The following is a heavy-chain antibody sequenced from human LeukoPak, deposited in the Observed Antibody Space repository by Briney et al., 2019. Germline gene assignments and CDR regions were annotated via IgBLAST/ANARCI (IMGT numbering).Heavy chain of an antibody. CDR2: IKEDGSEK. D-gene: IGHD1-1*01. V-gene: IGHV3-7*01. J-gene: IGHJ4*02. CDR1: GFTLSRSW. CDR3: ARSTAGFDY. Sequence: GGSLRLSCAASGFTLSRSWMAWVRQAPGKGLEWVANIKEDGSEKYYVDSVKGRFTISRDNAKNSLYLQMSSPRAEDTALYYCARSTAGFDYWGQGTLVTVSS.